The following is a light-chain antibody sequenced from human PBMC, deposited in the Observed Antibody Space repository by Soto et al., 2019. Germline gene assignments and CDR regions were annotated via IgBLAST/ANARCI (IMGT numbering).Light chain of an antibody. Sequence: EIVMQQSPATLSVSPGARTTRSCRASQSVRSNLAWHQQKPGQAPRLLVSAASTRATGIPARFSGSGSGTEFTLTISSLQSAEFAVEYGPHYDNWPLTFGVGTKVVIK. J-gene: IGKJ4*01. V-gene: IGKV3-15*01. CDR2: AAS. CDR1: QSVRSN. CDR3: PHYDNWPLT.